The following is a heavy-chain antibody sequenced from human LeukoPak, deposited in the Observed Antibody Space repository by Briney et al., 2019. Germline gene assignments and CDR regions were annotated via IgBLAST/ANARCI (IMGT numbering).Heavy chain of an antibody. CDR2: ISNDGSRK. D-gene: IGHD1-26*01. Sequence: GGSLRLSCAPSGFTFSRHGMHWVRQAPGKGLEWVAIISNDGSRKYYAHSVEGRFTISRDNSKNTLYLRMDSLRAEDTAVYYCEATGVGGYWGQGTLVTVSS. CDR1: GFTFSRHG. J-gene: IGHJ4*02. V-gene: IGHV3-30*03. CDR3: EATGVGGY.